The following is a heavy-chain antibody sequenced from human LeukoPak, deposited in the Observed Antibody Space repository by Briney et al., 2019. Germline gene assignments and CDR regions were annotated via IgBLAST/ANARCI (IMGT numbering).Heavy chain of an antibody. J-gene: IGHJ5*02. CDR3: ARRGLDCGGDCPSWFDP. CDR1: GGSISSYY. D-gene: IGHD2-21*02. Sequence: SETLSLTCTVSGGSISSYYWSWIRQPPGKGLEWIGYIYYSGSTNYNPSLKSRVTISVDTSKNQFSLKLSSVTAADTAVYYCARRGLDCGGDCPSWFDPWGQGTLVTVSS. V-gene: IGHV4-59*12. CDR2: IYYSGST.